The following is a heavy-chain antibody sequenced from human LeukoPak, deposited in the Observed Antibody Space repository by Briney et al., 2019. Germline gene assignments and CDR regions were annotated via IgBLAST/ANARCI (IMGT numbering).Heavy chain of an antibody. Sequence: GVSLRLSCAASGFTFSSFAMNWVRQAPGKGLECISYTDNSGSTIYYAASVGGRFAMTRDNAKNSLYLQMDSLRAEDTAIYYCARNDDMDVWGQGTTVTVSS. J-gene: IGHJ6*02. CDR2: TDNSGSTI. V-gene: IGHV3-48*03. CDR1: GFTFSSFA. CDR3: ARNDDMDV.